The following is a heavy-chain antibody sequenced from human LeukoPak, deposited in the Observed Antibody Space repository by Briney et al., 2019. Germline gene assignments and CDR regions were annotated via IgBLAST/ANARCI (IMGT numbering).Heavy chain of an antibody. CDR1: GFSFTGFF. CDR2: INRDGTET. V-gene: IGHV3-7*01. CDR3: ARSRWPEDL. Sequence: GGSLTLSCAASGFSFTGFFMSWLRQAPGKGLEWVANINRDGTETYYVGSVKGRFTISIDNAKNSVYLQMNSLRTEDTAIYYCARSRWPEDLWGRGTLVTVSS. J-gene: IGHJ5*02. D-gene: IGHD4-23*01.